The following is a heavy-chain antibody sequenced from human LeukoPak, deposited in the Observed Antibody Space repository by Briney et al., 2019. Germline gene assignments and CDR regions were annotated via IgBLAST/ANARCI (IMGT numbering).Heavy chain of an antibody. Sequence: ASVKVSCKASGYTFTSYDINWVRQATGQGLEWMGWMNPNSGNTGYAQKFQGRVTIARNTSISTAYMELSSLRSEDTAVYYCARAIRGYCSSTSCRADAFDIWGQGTMVTVSS. CDR3: ARAIRGYCSSTSCRADAFDI. V-gene: IGHV1-8*03. J-gene: IGHJ3*02. CDR2: MNPNSGNT. D-gene: IGHD2-2*01. CDR1: GYTFTSYD.